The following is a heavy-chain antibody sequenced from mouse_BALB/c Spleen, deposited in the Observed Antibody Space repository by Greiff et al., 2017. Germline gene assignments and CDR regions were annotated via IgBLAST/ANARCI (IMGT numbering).Heavy chain of an antibody. Sequence: DVKLQESGPGLVKPSQSLSLTCTVTGYSITSDYAWNWIRQFPGNQLEWMGYISYSGSTSYNPSLKSRISITRDTSKNQFFLQLNSVTTEDTATYYCARTLRLPLYWYFDVWGAGTTVTVSS. CDR3: ARTLRLPLYWYFDV. D-gene: IGHD1-2*01. J-gene: IGHJ1*01. CDR2: ISYSGST. CDR1: GYSITSDYA. V-gene: IGHV3-2*02.